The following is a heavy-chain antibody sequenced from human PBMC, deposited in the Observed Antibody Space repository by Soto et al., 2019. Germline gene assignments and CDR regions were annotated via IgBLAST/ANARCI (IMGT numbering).Heavy chain of an antibody. V-gene: IGHV1-24*01. CDR2: FDPEDGET. J-gene: IGHJ6*02. CDR1: GYTLTELS. Sequence: GASVKVSCKVSGYTLTELSMHWVRQAPGKGLEWMGGFDPEDGETIYAQKFQGRVTMTEDTSTDTAYLQWSSLEASDTAMYYCARLTGFPNYHSMDVWGQGTTVTVSS. D-gene: IGHD3-9*01. CDR3: ARLTGFPNYHSMDV.